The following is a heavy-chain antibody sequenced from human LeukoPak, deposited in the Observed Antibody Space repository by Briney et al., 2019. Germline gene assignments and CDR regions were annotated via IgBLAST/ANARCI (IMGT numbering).Heavy chain of an antibody. CDR2: IIPILGIA. Sequence: GSSVKVSCKASGGTFSSYTISWVRQPPGQGLEWMGRIIPILGIANYAQKFKGRVTITADKSTSTAYMELSSLRSEDTAVYYCARDQYCTNGVCQWYFDLWGRGTLVTVSS. V-gene: IGHV1-69*04. CDR1: GGTFSSYT. D-gene: IGHD2-8*01. J-gene: IGHJ2*01. CDR3: ARDQYCTNGVCQWYFDL.